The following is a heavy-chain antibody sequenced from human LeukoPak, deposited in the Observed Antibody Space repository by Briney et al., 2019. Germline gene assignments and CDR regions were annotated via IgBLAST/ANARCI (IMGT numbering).Heavy chain of an antibody. CDR2: ISAYNGNT. V-gene: IGHV1-18*01. Sequence: GASVKVSCKASGYTFTSYGISWVRQAPGQGLEWMGWISAYNGNTNYAQKLQGRVTMTTDTSMSTAYMELRSLRSDDTAVYYCARVGRDLYDFWSGYYVRYYYYYMDVWGKGTTVTVSS. D-gene: IGHD3-3*01. J-gene: IGHJ6*03. CDR3: ARVGRDLYDFWSGYYVRYYYYYMDV. CDR1: GYTFTSYG.